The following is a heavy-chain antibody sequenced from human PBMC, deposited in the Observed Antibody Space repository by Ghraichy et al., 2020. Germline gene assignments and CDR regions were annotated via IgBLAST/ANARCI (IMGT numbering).Heavy chain of an antibody. V-gene: IGHV4-59*01. J-gene: IGHJ4*02. CDR2: IYYSGST. Sequence: SETLSLTCTVSGGSISSYYWSWIRQPPGKGLEWIGYIYYSGSTNYNPSLKSRVTISVDTSKNQFSLKLSSVTAADTAVYYCAGADSGSYGPVDYWGQGTLVTVSS. CDR1: GGSISSYY. D-gene: IGHD1-26*01. CDR3: AGADSGSYGPVDY.